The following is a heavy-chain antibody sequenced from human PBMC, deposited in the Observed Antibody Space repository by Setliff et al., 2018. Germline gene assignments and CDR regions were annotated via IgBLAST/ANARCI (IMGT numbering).Heavy chain of an antibody. J-gene: IGHJ4*02. V-gene: IGHV4-4*08. CDR1: GGSISSYY. D-gene: IGHD3-10*01. CDR3: AGSQGSGGYYSNSPYYFHY. CDR2: IYTSGST. Sequence: KPSETLSLTCTVSGGSISSYYWSWIRQPPWKGLEWFGYIYTSGSTNYNPSLRSRISISIDTSKNQFSLTLISVTAADTAVYYCAGSQGSGGYYSNSPYYFHYWGQGTLVTVSS.